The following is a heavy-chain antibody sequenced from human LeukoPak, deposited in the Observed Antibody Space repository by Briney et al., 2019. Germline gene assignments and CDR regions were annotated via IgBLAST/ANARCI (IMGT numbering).Heavy chain of an antibody. CDR2: ISYDGSNK. V-gene: IGHV3-30-3*01. Sequence: GGSLRLSCAASGFTFSSYAMHWVRQAPGKGLEWVAVISYDGSNKYYADSVKGRLTISRDNSKNTLYLQMNSLRAEDTAVYYCATHITYDSSGYSYFDYWGQGTLVTVSS. CDR1: GFTFSSYA. D-gene: IGHD3-22*01. J-gene: IGHJ4*02. CDR3: ATHITYDSSGYSYFDY.